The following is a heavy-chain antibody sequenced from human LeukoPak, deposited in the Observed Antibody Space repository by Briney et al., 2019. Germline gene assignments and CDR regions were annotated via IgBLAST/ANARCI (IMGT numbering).Heavy chain of an antibody. CDR3: ARDETGGYFEN. CDR2: IYSVGDT. V-gene: IGHV3-53*01. J-gene: IGHJ4*02. D-gene: IGHD3-10*01. CDR1: GFTVSSNC. Sequence: GGSLRLSCTASGFTVSSNCMSWVRQAPGKGLEWVSLIYSVGDTYYADSVKGRFTISRDNSKNTLYLQMNSLRAEDTAVYYCARDETGGYFENWGQGTLVTVSS.